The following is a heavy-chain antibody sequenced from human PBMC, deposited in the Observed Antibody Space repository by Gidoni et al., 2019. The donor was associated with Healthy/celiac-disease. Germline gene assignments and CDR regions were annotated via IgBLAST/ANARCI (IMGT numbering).Heavy chain of an antibody. CDR3: AGTYCSGGSCYPHDY. J-gene: IGHJ4*02. V-gene: IGHV3-48*03. D-gene: IGHD2-15*01. Sequence: EVQLVESGGGLVQPGGSLRLSCAASGFTFSSYEMNWVRQAPGKGLEWVSYISSSGSTIYYADSVKGRFTISRDNAKNSLYLQMNSLRAEDTAVYYCAGTYCSGGSCYPHDYWGQGTLVTVSS. CDR2: ISSSGSTI. CDR1: GFTFSSYE.